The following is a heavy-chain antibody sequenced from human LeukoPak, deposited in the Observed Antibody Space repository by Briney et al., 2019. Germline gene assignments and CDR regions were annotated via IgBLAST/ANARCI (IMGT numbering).Heavy chain of an antibody. Sequence: GESLKISCKGSGYSFTSYWIGWVRQMPGKGLEWMGIIYPGDSDTRYSPSFQGQVTISADKSISTAYLQWSSLKASDTAMYYCARPNNDCSSTSCWEDAFDIWGQGTMVTVSS. CDR3: ARPNNDCSSTSCWEDAFDI. CDR1: GYSFTSYW. V-gene: IGHV5-51*01. D-gene: IGHD2-2*01. J-gene: IGHJ3*02. CDR2: IYPGDSDT.